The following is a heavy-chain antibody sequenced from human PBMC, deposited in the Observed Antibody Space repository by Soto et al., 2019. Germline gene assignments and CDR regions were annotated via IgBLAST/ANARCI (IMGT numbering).Heavy chain of an antibody. Sequence: TLSLTCTVSGGSISSGDYYWSWIRQPPGKGLEWIGYIYYSGSTYYNPSLKSRVTISVDTSKNQFSLKLSSVTAADTAVYYCARDRHYDFWSGPSPYYYYGMDVWGQGTTVTVSS. CDR1: GGSISSGDYY. CDR2: IYYSGST. V-gene: IGHV4-30-4*01. CDR3: ARDRHYDFWSGPSPYYYYGMDV. D-gene: IGHD3-3*01. J-gene: IGHJ6*02.